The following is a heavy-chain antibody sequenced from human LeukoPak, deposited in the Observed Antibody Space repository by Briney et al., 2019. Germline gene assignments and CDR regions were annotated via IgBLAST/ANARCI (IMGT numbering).Heavy chain of an antibody. V-gene: IGHV3-7*01. D-gene: IGHD2-21*02. CDR2: INQDGSEK. Sequence: GGSLRLSCAASGFTFSSYWMTWVRQAPGMGPECVANINQDGSEKNYVDSVRGRFTISRDNARNSLYLQLNSLSAEDTAVYYCARTARLLESWGQGTLVTVSS. CDR3: ARTARLLES. J-gene: IGHJ4*02. CDR1: GFTFSSYW.